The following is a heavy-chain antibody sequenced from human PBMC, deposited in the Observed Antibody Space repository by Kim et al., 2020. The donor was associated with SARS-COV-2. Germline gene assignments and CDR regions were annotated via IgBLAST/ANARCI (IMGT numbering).Heavy chain of an antibody. CDR2: IYYSGST. D-gene: IGHD3-3*01. Sequence: SETLSLTCTVSGGSISSYYWSWIRQPPGKGLEWIGYIYYSGSTNYNPSLKSRVTISVDTSKNQFSLKLSSVTAADTAVYYCARGGDYEFWSGYPNWFDPWGQGTLVTVSS. CDR3: ARGGDYEFWSGYPNWFDP. J-gene: IGHJ5*02. V-gene: IGHV4-59*01. CDR1: GGSISSYY.